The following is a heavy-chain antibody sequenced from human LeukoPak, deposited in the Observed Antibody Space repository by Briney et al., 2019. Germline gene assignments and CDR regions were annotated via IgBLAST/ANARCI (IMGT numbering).Heavy chain of an antibody. CDR1: GFTFSSYA. V-gene: IGHV3-23*01. J-gene: IGHJ4*02. CDR3: AKVWDTYYYDSSGSFDY. D-gene: IGHD3-22*01. Sequence: PGGSLRLSCAASGFTFSSYAMHWVRQAPGKGLEWVSAISSSGGSTYYADSVKGRFTISRDNSKNTLYLQMNSLRAEDTAVYYCAKVWDTYYYDSSGSFDYWGQGTLVTVSS. CDR2: ISSSGGST.